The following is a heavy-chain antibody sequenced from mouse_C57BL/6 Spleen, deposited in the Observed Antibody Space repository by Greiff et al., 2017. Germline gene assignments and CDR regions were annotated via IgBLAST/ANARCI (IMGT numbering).Heavy chain of an antibody. Sequence: EVKLMESGEGLVKPGGSLKLSCAASGFTFSSYAMSWVRQTPEKRLEWVAYISSGGDYIYYADTVKGRFTISRDNARNTLYLQMSSLKSEDTAMYYCTIYDGYYVGGAMDYWGQGTAVTVSS. J-gene: IGHJ4*01. CDR1: GFTFSSYA. V-gene: IGHV5-9-1*02. CDR2: ISSGGDYI. D-gene: IGHD2-3*01. CDR3: TIYDGYYVGGAMDY.